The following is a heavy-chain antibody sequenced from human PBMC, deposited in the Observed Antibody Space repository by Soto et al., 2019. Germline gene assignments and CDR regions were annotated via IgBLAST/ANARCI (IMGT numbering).Heavy chain of an antibody. J-gene: IGHJ3*02. CDR3: ARGPGDYEAAFDI. CDR1: GYTFTSYD. D-gene: IGHD4-17*01. CDR2: MNPNSGNT. V-gene: IGHV1-8*01. Sequence: ASVKVSCQASGYTFTSYDINWVRQATGQGLEWMGWMNPNSGNTGYAQKFQGRVTTTRNTSISTAYMELSSLRSEDTAVYYCARGPGDYEAAFDIWGQGTMVTVSS.